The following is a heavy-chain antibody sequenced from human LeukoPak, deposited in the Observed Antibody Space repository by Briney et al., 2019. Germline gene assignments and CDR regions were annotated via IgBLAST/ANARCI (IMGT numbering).Heavy chain of an antibody. CDR1: GFTFSSYW. V-gene: IGHV3-74*01. J-gene: IGHJ6*02. CDR3: ARALWYSNSWHGWGMDV. Sequence: GGSLRLSCAASGFTFSSYWMHWVRQAPGKGLVWVSLISSDGSSTTYADSVKGRFTISRDNAKNTLYLQMNSLRAEETSVYYCARALWYSNSWHGWGMDVWGQGTTVTVSS. D-gene: IGHD2/OR15-2a*01. CDR2: ISSDGSST.